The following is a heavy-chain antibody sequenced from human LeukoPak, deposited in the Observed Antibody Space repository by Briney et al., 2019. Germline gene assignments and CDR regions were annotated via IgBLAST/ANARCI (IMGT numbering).Heavy chain of an antibody. V-gene: IGHV1-69*13. CDR2: IIPIFGTA. D-gene: IGHD2-21*02. J-gene: IGHJ6*02. Sequence: SVKVSCKASGGTFSSYAIGWVRQAPGQGLEWMGGIIPIFGTANYAQKFQGRVTITADESTSTAYMELSSLRSEDTAVYYCASVTYYYYGMDVWGQGTTVTVSS. CDR1: GGTFSSYA. CDR3: ASVTYYYYGMDV.